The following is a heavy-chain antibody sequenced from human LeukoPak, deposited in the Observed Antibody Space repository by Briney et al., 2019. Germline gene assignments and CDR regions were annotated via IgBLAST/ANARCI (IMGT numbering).Heavy chain of an antibody. CDR2: ISYNGGSA. CDR3: PRAPRPCGASPSCKGLFDV. J-gene: IGHJ3*01. V-gene: IGHV3-64*02. CDR1: GFTFSNYA. D-gene: IGHD2-2*01. Sequence: GGSLRLSCAASGFTFSNYAMSWVRQAPGKGLEYVSTISYNGGSANYADSVKGRFTISRDNSKNTLYLKVGSLRDEDMAVYYCPRAPRPCGASPSCKGLFDVWGQGTMATVS.